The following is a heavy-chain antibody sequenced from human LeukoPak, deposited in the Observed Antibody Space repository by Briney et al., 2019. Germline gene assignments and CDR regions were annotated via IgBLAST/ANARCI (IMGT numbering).Heavy chain of an antibody. Sequence: SETLSLTCAVYGGSFSGYYWSWIRQPPGKGLEWIGEINHSGSTNYNPSLKSRVTISVDTSKNQFSLKLSSVTAADTAVYSCARRGDWGAFDIWGQGTMVTVSS. V-gene: IGHV4-34*01. D-gene: IGHD3/OR15-3a*01. CDR2: INHSGST. CDR3: ARRGDWGAFDI. CDR1: GGSFSGYY. J-gene: IGHJ3*02.